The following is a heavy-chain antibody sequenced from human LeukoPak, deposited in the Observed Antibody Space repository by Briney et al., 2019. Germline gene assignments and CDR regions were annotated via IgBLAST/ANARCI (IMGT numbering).Heavy chain of an antibody. J-gene: IGHJ4*02. CDR3: ARGDRATPDY. Sequence: PGGSLRLSCAASGFTFSSYSMNWVRQAPGKGLEWVSYVSSSSSTIYYADSVKGRFTISRDNAKNSLYLQMNSLRAEDTAVYYCARGDRATPDYWGQGTLVTVSS. CDR2: VSSSSSTI. V-gene: IGHV3-48*04. D-gene: IGHD5-18*01. CDR1: GFTFSSYS.